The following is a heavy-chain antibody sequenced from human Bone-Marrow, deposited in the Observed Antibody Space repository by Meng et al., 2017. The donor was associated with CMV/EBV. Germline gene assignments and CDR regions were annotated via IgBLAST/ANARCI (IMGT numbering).Heavy chain of an antibody. CDR2: IIPILGIA. CDR3: ARDSSGSYYGH. Sequence: SVKVSCKASGGTFSSYTISWVRQAPGQGLEWMGRIIPILGIANYAQKFQGRVAITADKSTSTAYMELSSLRSEDTAVYYCARDSSGSYYGHWGQGTLVTVSS. D-gene: IGHD1-26*01. V-gene: IGHV1-69*04. CDR1: GGTFSSYT. J-gene: IGHJ4*02.